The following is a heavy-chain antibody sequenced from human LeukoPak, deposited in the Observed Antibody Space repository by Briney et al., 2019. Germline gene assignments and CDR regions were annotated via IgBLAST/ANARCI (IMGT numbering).Heavy chain of an antibody. D-gene: IGHD6-19*01. CDR3: ARGPIAGSGWYTPRALLDDY. CDR1: GYTFTIYG. J-gene: IGHJ4*02. CDR2: ITAYNGNT. V-gene: IGHV1-18*01. Sequence: AAGKVSFKSAGYTFTIYGISWVRQAPGQGLELMGWITAYNGNTNYAQKLQGRVTRTTDTSTSTAYMQLMSLSSDDTAVYYSARGPIAGSGWYTPRALLDDYWGQGTLVTVSS.